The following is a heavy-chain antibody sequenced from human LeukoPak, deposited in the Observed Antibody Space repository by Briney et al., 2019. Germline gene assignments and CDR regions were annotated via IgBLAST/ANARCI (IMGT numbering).Heavy chain of an antibody. CDR2: IYYGGST. Sequence: SETLSLTCTVSGGSVSSYYWSWIRQPPGKGLEWIGYIYYGGSTYSNPSLKGRGAISLDTSKNQFSLKLTSVTAADTAVYYCARDLGGTTQGIDYWGQGTLVTVSS. CDR1: GGSVSSYY. D-gene: IGHD2/OR15-2a*01. CDR3: ARDLGGTTQGIDY. J-gene: IGHJ4*02. V-gene: IGHV4-59*02.